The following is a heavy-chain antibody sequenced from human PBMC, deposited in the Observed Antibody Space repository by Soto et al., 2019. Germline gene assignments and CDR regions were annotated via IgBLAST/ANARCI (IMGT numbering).Heavy chain of an antibody. CDR1: GYTFTGYY. CDR2: INPNSGGT. D-gene: IGHD3-22*01. V-gene: IGHV1-2*04. Sequence: QVQLVQSGAEVKKPGASVKVSCKASGYTFTGYYMHWVRQAPGQGLEWMGWINPNSGGTNYAQKFQGWVTMTRDTSISTAYMELSSLRSDDTAVYYCAREYDSSGYSFDYWGQGTLVTVSS. J-gene: IGHJ4*02. CDR3: AREYDSSGYSFDY.